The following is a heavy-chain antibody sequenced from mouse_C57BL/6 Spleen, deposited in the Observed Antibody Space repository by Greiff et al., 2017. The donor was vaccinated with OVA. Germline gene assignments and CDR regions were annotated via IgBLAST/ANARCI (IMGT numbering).Heavy chain of an antibody. CDR3: ARTYYGSYWYFDV. CDR1: GFTFSDYG. V-gene: IGHV5-17*01. Sequence: EVQLQESGGGLVKPGGSLKLSCAASGFTFSDYGMHWVRQAPEKGLEWVAYISSGSSTIYYADTVKGRFTISRDNAKNTLFLQMTSLRSEDTAMYYGARTYYGSYWYFDVWGTGTTVTVSS. D-gene: IGHD1-1*01. J-gene: IGHJ1*03. CDR2: ISSGSSTI.